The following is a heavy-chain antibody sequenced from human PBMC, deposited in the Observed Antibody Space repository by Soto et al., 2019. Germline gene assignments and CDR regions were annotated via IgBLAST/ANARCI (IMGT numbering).Heavy chain of an antibody. J-gene: IGHJ5*02. V-gene: IGHV4-59*01. CDR3: ARGWASWFDP. CDR2: IYYSGST. CDR1: GGYIISYC. Sequence: SVTMSLTCTVAGGYIISYCGSWIRQPPGKGLEWIGYIYYSGSTNYNPSLKSRVTISVDTSKNQFSLKLSSVTAADTAVYYCARGWASWFDPWGQGTLVTVSS. D-gene: IGHD1-26*01.